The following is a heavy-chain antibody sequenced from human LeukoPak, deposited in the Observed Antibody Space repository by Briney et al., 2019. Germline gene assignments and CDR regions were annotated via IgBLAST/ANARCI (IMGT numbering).Heavy chain of an antibody. V-gene: IGHV4-39*01. CDR3: ARPRAGAAAATWYFDL. Sequence: SETLSLTCTVSGGSISSSSYYWGWIRQPPGKGLEWIGSISYSGSTYYNPSLKSRVTISVDTSKDQFSLKLSSVTAADTAVYYCARPRAGAAAATWYFDLWGRGTLVTVSS. CDR2: ISYSGST. D-gene: IGHD6-13*01. J-gene: IGHJ2*01. CDR1: GGSISSSSYY.